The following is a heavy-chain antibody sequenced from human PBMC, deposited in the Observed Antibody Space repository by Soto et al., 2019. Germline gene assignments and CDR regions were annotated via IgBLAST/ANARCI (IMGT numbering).Heavy chain of an antibody. D-gene: IGHD1-1*01. J-gene: IGHJ4*02. CDR3: AHLAWKEMWPRAPVVN. Sequence: SGPTLVNPTQTLTLTCTFSGFSLSTSGLGVGWIRQPPGKALEWLGIIFWDDDKRYRPSLKRRVSITKDTSKNQLVLTMTNMDPVDTATYYCAHLAWKEMWPRAPVVNWGQGTPVTVSS. CDR2: IFWDDDK. CDR1: GFSLSTSGLG. V-gene: IGHV2-5*02.